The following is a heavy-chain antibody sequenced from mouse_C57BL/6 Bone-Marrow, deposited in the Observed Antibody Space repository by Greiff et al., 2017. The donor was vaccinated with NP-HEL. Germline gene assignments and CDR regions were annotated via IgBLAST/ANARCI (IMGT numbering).Heavy chain of an antibody. Sequence: DVKLVESGGGLVQPGGSLSLSCAASGFTFTDYYMSWVRQPPGKALEWLGFIRNKANGYTTEYSVSVKGRFTISRDHSQSILYLQMNALRAEDSATYYCARSRLRREFDYWGRGTTLTVSA. CDR2: IRNKANGYTT. CDR1: GFTFTDYY. D-gene: IGHD2-2*01. CDR3: ARSRLRREFDY. J-gene: IGHJ2*01. V-gene: IGHV7-3*01.